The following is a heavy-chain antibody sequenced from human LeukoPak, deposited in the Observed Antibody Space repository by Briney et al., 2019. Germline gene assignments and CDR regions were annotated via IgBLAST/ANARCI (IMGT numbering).Heavy chain of an antibody. CDR1: GASIGDSY. J-gene: IGHJ4*02. CDR3: ARNSGDF. D-gene: IGHD4-23*01. V-gene: IGHV4-4*07. Sequence: SETLSLTCSVFGASIGDSYWSWIRQPAGKGLEWIGRIYSSGNTNYNPSLRSRVTMSLDASENQFSLKLSSVTAADTAMYYCARNSGDFWGQGTLVTVSS. CDR2: IYSSGNT.